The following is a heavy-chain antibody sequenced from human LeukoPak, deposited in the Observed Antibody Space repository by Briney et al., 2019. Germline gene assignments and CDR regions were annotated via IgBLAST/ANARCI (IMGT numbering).Heavy chain of an antibody. CDR2: IYHSGST. D-gene: IGHD3-10*01. Sequence: SETLSLTCDVSGGSINSGNWWSWVRQPPGKGLEWIGEIYHSGSTNYNPSLKSRVTISVDKSKNQFSLKLSSVTAADTAVYYCARDKGSMVRGVTLKGALDYWGQGTLVTVSS. CDR1: GGSINSGNW. V-gene: IGHV4-4*02. CDR3: ARDKGSMVRGVTLKGALDY. J-gene: IGHJ4*02.